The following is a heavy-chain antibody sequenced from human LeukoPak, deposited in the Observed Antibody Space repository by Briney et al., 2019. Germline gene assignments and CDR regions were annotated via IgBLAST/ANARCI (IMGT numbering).Heavy chain of an antibody. CDR2: IKPDGSAA. CDR1: GFTISGSW. D-gene: IGHD3-10*01. CDR3: LRGVRIPDF. J-gene: IGHJ4*02. V-gene: IGHV3-7*04. Sequence: GGSLRLSCAASGFTISGSWMTWVRQAPGKGLEWLAYIKPDGSAADYVDLVKGRFTISRDNAKNSLFLQMNNLRVEDTAVYYCLRGVRIPDFWGQGTLVTVSS.